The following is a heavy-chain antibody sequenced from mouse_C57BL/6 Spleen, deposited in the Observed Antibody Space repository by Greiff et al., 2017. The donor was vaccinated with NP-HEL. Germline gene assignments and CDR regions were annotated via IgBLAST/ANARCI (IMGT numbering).Heavy chain of an antibody. Sequence: QVQLQQSDAELVKPGASVKISCKVSGYTFTDHTIHWMKQRPEQGLEWIGYIYPRDGSTKYNEKFKGKATLTADKSTSTAYMQLNSLTSEDSAVYFCARSEFYYYGSSYLYYAMDYWGQGTSVTVSS. CDR2: IYPRDGST. D-gene: IGHD1-1*01. V-gene: IGHV1-78*01. J-gene: IGHJ4*01. CDR1: GYTFTDHT. CDR3: ARSEFYYYGSSYLYYAMDY.